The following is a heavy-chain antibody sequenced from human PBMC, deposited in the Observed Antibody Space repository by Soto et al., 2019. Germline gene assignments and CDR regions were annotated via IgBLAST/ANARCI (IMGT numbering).Heavy chain of an antibody. CDR3: ARVYCSGGSCYSPSP. Sequence: GGSLRLSCAASGFTFSSYSMNWVRQAPGKGLEWVSSISSSSSYIYYADSVKGRFTISRDNAKNSLYLQMNSLRAEDTAVYYCARVYCSGGSCYSPSPCGQRSTVTVSS. CDR2: ISSSSSYI. V-gene: IGHV3-21*01. J-gene: IGHJ6*02. D-gene: IGHD2-15*01. CDR1: GFTFSSYS.